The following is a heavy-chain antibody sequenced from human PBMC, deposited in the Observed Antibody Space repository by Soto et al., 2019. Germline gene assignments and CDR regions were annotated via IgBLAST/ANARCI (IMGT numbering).Heavy chain of an antibody. Sequence: QVQLVQSGAEVKKPGASVKVSCKASGYTFTSYGISWVRQAPGQGLEWMGWISAYNGNTNYAQKLQGRVTMTTDTSTSTAYMELSSLRSDNTAMYYCARDTIPDDFGSGYYGMDVWSQGTTVTVSS. V-gene: IGHV1-18*04. CDR1: GYTFTSYG. D-gene: IGHD3-3*01. CDR2: ISAYNGNT. CDR3: ARDTIPDDFGSGYYGMDV. J-gene: IGHJ6*02.